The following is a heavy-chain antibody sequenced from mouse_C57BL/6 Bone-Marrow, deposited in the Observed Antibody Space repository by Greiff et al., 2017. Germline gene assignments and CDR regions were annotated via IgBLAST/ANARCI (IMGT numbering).Heavy chain of an antibody. CDR2: ISSGSSTI. V-gene: IGHV5-17*01. Sequence: EVNVVESGGGLVKPGGSLKLSCAASGFTFSDYGMHWVRQAPEKGLEWVAYISSGSSTIYYADTVKGRFTISRDNAKNTLFLQMTSLRSEDTAMYYCARDWDVHYYAMDYWGQGTSVTVSS. CDR1: GFTFSDYG. D-gene: IGHD4-1*01. CDR3: ARDWDVHYYAMDY. J-gene: IGHJ4*01.